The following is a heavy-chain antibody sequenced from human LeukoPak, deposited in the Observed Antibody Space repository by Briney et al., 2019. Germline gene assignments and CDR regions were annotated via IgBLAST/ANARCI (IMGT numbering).Heavy chain of an antibody. Sequence: SETLSLTCTVSGGSISSYYWSWIRQPPGKGLEWIGYIYYSGSTYYNPSLKSRVTISVDTSKNQFSLKLSSVTAADTAVYYCARLFGVVPNWFDPWGQGTLVTVSS. V-gene: IGHV4-59*04. D-gene: IGHD3-3*01. CDR1: GGSISSYY. J-gene: IGHJ5*02. CDR3: ARLFGVVPNWFDP. CDR2: IYYSGST.